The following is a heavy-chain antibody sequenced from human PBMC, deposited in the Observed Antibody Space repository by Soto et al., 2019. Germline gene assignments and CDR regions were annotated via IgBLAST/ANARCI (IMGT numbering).Heavy chain of an antibody. D-gene: IGHD2-21*01. CDR3: ARGGISHWAYFYYMDV. CDR2: INHLGSI. V-gene: IGHV4-34*01. J-gene: IGHJ6*03. CDR1: GGSLSDYF. Sequence: SETLSLTCVVSGGSLSDYFWSWIRQPPGMALEWIGEINHLGSINYNPSLKSRVTMSVDTSKNQFSLTLNSVTAADTATYYCARGGISHWAYFYYMDVWDRGTKVTVAS.